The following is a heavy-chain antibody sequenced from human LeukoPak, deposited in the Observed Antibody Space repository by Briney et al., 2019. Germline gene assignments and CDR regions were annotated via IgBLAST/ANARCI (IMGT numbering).Heavy chain of an antibody. J-gene: IGHJ4*02. CDR3: ARDGYYDFWSGYYNYFDY. D-gene: IGHD3-3*01. CDR2: ISYDGSNK. Sequence: GGSLRLSCAASGFTFSSYGMHWVRQAPGKGLEWMAVISYDGSNKYYADSVKGRFTISRDNSKNTLYLQMNSLRAEDTAVYYCARDGYYDFWSGYYNYFDYWGQGTLVTVSS. CDR1: GFTFSSYG. V-gene: IGHV3-30*04.